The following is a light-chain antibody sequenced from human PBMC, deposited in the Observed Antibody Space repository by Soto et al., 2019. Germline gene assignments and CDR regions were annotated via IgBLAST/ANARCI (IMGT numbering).Light chain of an antibody. Sequence: QSVLTQPPSASGSPGQSVTISCTGTSSDIGVYNYVSWYQQHPGKAPKLMIYEVSKRPSGVPDRFSGSKSGNTASLTVSGLQAEDEADYYCSSYAGSNNYVVGSGTKLTVL. V-gene: IGLV2-8*01. J-gene: IGLJ1*01. CDR1: SSDIGVYNY. CDR3: SSYAGSNNYV. CDR2: EVS.